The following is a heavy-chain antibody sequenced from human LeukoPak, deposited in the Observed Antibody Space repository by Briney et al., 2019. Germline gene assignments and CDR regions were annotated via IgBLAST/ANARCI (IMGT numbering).Heavy chain of an antibody. Sequence: HPGGSLRLSCAASGFTFSSYAMSWVRQAPGKGLEWVSAISGSGGSTYYADSVKGRLTISRDNSKNTLYLQMNSLRAEDTAVYYCAKVGLAGATYYYYGMDVWGQGTTVTVSS. D-gene: IGHD1-26*01. CDR3: AKVGLAGATYYYYGMDV. V-gene: IGHV3-23*01. CDR2: ISGSGGST. CDR1: GFTFSSYA. J-gene: IGHJ6*02.